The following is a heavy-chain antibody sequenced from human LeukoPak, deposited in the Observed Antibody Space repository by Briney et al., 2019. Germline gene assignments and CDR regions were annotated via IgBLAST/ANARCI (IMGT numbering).Heavy chain of an antibody. CDR3: ARGEYYYDSSGYYRPNWFDP. V-gene: IGHV4-30-2*01. D-gene: IGHD3-22*01. J-gene: IGHJ5*02. CDR1: GGSISSGGYS. Sequence: SQTLSLTCAVSGGSISSGGYSWSWIRQPPGKGLKWIGYIYHSGSTYYNPSLKSRITMSVDGSKSQFSLKLTSVTAADTAVYYCARGEYYYDSSGYYRPNWFDPWGQGTLVTVSS. CDR2: IYHSGST.